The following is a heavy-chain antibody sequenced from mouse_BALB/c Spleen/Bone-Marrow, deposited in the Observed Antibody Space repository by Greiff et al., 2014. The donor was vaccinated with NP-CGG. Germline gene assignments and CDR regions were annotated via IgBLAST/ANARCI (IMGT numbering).Heavy chain of an antibody. D-gene: IGHD2-3*01. CDR1: GYTFTSYW. CDR3: TRDDGSPFAY. V-gene: IGHV1-69*02. CDR2: IYPSDSYT. J-gene: IGHJ3*01. Sequence: QVQLQQSGAELVRPGASVKLSCKASGYTFTSYWINWVKQGPGQGLEWIGNIYPSDSYTNYNQKFKDKATLTVDKSSSTAYMQLSSPTSEDSAVYYCTRDDGSPFAYWGQGTLVTVSA.